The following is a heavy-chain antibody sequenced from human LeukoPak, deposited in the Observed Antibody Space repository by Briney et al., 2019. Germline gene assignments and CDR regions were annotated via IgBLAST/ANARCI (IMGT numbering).Heavy chain of an antibody. J-gene: IGHJ4*02. D-gene: IGHD6-13*01. CDR1: GFTFSSYA. V-gene: IGHV3-23*01. CDR3: VKGRISEDGLDF. Sequence: GGSLRLSCAASGFTFSSYAMSWVRQAPGKGLEWVSAISGNGGSTYCADSVKGRFTISRDNSKNTLYLQMNSLRAEDTAVYYCVKGRISEDGLDFWGQGTLVTVSS. CDR2: ISGNGGST.